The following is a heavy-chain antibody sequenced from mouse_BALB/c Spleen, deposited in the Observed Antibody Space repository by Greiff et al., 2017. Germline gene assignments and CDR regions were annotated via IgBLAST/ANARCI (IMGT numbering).Heavy chain of an antibody. D-gene: IGHD1-2*01. Sequence: VKLQESGAELAKPGASVKMSCKASGYTFTSYWMHWVKQRPGQGLEWIGYINPSTGYTEYNQKFKDKATLTADKSSSTAYMQLSSLTSEDSAVYYCARSTFVTTATWFAYWGQGTLVTVSA. CDR3: ARSTFVTTATWFAY. CDR2: INPSTGYT. V-gene: IGHV1-7*01. J-gene: IGHJ3*01. CDR1: GYTFTSYW.